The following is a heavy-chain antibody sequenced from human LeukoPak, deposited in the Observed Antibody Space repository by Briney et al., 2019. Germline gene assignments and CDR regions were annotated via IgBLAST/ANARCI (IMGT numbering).Heavy chain of an antibody. J-gene: IGHJ4*02. D-gene: IGHD1-26*01. Sequence: GGSLRLSCAASGFTFSSYGMHWVRQAPGKGLEWVAVISYDGSNKYYADSMKGRFTISRDNSKNTLYLQMNSLRAEDTAVYYCAKGQRWELLSSMDYWGQGTLVTVSS. CDR2: ISYDGSNK. CDR1: GFTFSSYG. V-gene: IGHV3-30*18. CDR3: AKGQRWELLSSMDY.